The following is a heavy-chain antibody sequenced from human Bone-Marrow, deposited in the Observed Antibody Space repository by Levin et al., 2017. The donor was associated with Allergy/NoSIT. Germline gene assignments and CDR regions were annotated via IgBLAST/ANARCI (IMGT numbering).Heavy chain of an antibody. Sequence: SQTLSLTCSVSGGSIRAGGYYWSWIRQLPGKGLEWIGYIYYTGSTAYNPSLNSRVSISIDTSKNQFSLTLSSVSTADTAVYYCARDKVVGFCSGGSCYDRAGWFDPWGQGILVTVSS. J-gene: IGHJ5*02. CDR2: IYYTGST. CDR1: GGSIRAGGYY. D-gene: IGHD2-15*01. V-gene: IGHV4-30-4*01. CDR3: ARDKVVGFCSGGSCYDRAGWFDP.